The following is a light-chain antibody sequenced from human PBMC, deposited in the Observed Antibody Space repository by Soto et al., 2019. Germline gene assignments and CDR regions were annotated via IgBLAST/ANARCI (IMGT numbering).Light chain of an antibody. V-gene: IGKV3-11*01. CDR3: QQRSNWTLT. CDR1: QSVSNNY. Sequence: IVFTESAGTLSLSPGERATLSCRVSQSVSNNYLAWYQQKPGQAPRLLIYDASNRATGIPARFSGSGSGTDFTLTISSLEPEDFAVYYCQQRSNWTLTFGGGTQVE. J-gene: IGKJ4*01. CDR2: DAS.